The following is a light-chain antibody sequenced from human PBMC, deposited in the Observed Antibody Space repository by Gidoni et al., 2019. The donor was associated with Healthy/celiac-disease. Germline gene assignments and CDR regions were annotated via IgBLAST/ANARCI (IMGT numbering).Light chain of an antibody. CDR1: QGISSY. Sequence: DIQLTQSPSFLSASVGDRVTITCWASQGISSYLAWYQQKPGKAPKLLIYAASTLQSGVPSRFSGSGSGTELTLTISSLQPEDFATYYCQQLNSYPPPFGGGTKVEIK. CDR2: AAS. CDR3: QQLNSYPPP. V-gene: IGKV1-9*01. J-gene: IGKJ4*01.